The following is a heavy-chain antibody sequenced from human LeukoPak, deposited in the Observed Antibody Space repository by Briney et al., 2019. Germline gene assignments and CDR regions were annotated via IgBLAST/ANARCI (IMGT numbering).Heavy chain of an antibody. CDR2: IYTSGST. V-gene: IGHV4-61*02. J-gene: IGHJ4*02. CDR3: ARGERSGGGSYSFDY. D-gene: IGHD1-26*01. CDR1: GGSISSGTYY. Sequence: SQTLSLTCTVSGGSISSGTYYWGWIRQPAGKGLEWIGRIYTSGSTNYNPSLKSRVTISVDTSKNQFSLKLSSVTAADTAVYYCARGERSGGGSYSFDYWGQGTLVTVSS.